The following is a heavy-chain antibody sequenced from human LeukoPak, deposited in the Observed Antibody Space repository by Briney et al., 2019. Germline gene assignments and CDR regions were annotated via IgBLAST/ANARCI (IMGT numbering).Heavy chain of an antibody. CDR1: GGSITNYY. CDR2: IYTSGST. J-gene: IGHJ6*02. Sequence: SETLSLTGTVSGGSITNYYWSWIRQPAGKGLEWIGRIYTSGSTSYNPSLKSRVTMSVDTSKNQFSLKLSSVTAADTAVYYCARGCSSTSCWLRMDVWGQGTTVTVSS. CDR3: ARGCSSTSCWLRMDV. V-gene: IGHV4-4*07. D-gene: IGHD2-2*01.